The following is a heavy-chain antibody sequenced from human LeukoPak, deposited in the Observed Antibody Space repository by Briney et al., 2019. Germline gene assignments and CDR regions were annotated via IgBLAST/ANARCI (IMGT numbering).Heavy chain of an antibody. D-gene: IGHD5-18*01. J-gene: IGHJ6*04. CDR3: ARDEWGYGTGPVRV. V-gene: IGHV3-21*04. Sequence: NPGGSLRLSCAASGFTFSSYSMNWVRQAPGKGLEWVSSISSSSSYIYYADSVKGRFTISRDNAKNSLYLQMNSLRAEDTALYYCARDEWGYGTGPVRVWGKGTTVTVSS. CDR2: ISSSSSYI. CDR1: GFTFSSYS.